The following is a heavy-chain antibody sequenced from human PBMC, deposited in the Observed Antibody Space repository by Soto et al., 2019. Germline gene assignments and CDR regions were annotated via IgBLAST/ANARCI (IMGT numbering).Heavy chain of an antibody. V-gene: IGHV4-31*03. CDR3: ATAPSISRPGSDAFDI. Sequence: SETLSLTCTVSGGSISSGGYYWSWIPQHPGKGLEWIGYIYYSGSTYYNPSLKSRVTISVDTSKNQFSLKLSSVTAADTAVYYCATAPSISRPGSDAFDIWGQGTMVTVSS. CDR2: IYYSGST. CDR1: GGSISSGGYY. D-gene: IGHD6-6*01. J-gene: IGHJ3*02.